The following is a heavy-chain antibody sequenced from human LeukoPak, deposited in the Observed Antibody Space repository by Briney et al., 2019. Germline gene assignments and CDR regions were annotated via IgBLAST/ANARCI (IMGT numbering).Heavy chain of an antibody. CDR1: GGSISSSSYY. Sequence: TSETLSLTCTVSGGSISSSSYYWGWIRQPPGKGLEWIGSIYYSGSTYYNPSLKSRVTISVDTSKNQFSLKLSSVTAADTAVYYCARRVSQMAYDFWSAYYNGENNWFDPWGPGTLVTVSS. J-gene: IGHJ5*02. CDR3: ARRVSQMAYDFWSAYYNGENNWFDP. CDR2: IYYSGST. V-gene: IGHV4-39*01. D-gene: IGHD3-3*01.